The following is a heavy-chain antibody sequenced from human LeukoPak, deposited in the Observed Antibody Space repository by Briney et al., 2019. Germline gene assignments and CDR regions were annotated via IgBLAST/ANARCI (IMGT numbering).Heavy chain of an antibody. CDR3: ATILGTGTLDY. CDR2: IYYSGST. CDR1: GGSISSSSYY. V-gene: IGHV4-39*01. Sequence: SETLSLTCTVSGGSISSSSYYWGWIRQPPGKGLEWIGSIYYSGSTYYNPSLKSRVTISVDTSKNQFSLKLSSVTAADTAVYYCATILGTGTLDYWGQGTLVTVSS. J-gene: IGHJ4*02. D-gene: IGHD3-9*01.